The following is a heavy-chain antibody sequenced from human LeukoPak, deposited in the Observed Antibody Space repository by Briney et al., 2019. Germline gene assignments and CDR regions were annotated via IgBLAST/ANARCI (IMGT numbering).Heavy chain of an antibody. CDR2: LYSDGNT. J-gene: IGHJ4*02. CDR1: GFTVIPND. CDR3: ARGVEPLAANTLAY. D-gene: IGHD1-14*01. V-gene: IGHV3-53*01. Sequence: GGSLRLSCAASGFTVIPNDMTWVRQAPGKGLEWVSVLYSDGNTKYADSVQGRFTISRDKSKNTLYLEMNSLSPDDTAVYYCARGVEPLAANTLAYWGQGTLVTVSS.